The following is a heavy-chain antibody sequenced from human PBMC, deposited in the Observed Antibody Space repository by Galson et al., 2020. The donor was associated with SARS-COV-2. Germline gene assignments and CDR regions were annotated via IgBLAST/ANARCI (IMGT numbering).Heavy chain of an antibody. CDR1: GGSISSSSYY. V-gene: IGHV4-39*01. CDR2: LYYSGST. J-gene: IGHJ6*02. D-gene: IGHD1-26*01. CDR3: ARSSIVGATYYYYGMDV. Sequence: SETLSLTCTVSGGSISSSSYYWGWIRQPPRKGLEWIGSLYYSGSTYYNPSLKSRVTISVDTSKNQFSLKLSSVTAADTAVYYCARSSIVGATYYYYGMDVWGQGTTVTVSS.